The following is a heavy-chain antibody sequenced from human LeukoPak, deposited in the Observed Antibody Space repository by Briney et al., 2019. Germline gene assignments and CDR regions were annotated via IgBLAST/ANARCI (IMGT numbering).Heavy chain of an antibody. D-gene: IGHD1-26*01. V-gene: IGHV4-59*01. Sequence: SETLSLTCTVSGGSISSYYWSWIRQPPGKGLEWIGYIYYSGSTNYNPSLTSRVTISVDTSKNQFSLKLSSVTAADTAVYYCARAIYSGSYWDFDYWGQGTLVTVSS. J-gene: IGHJ4*02. CDR1: GGSISSYY. CDR2: IYYSGST. CDR3: ARAIYSGSYWDFDY.